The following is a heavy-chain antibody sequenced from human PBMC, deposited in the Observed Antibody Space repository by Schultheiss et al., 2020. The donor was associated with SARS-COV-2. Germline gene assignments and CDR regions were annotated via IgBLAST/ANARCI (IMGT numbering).Heavy chain of an antibody. D-gene: IGHD2-15*01. V-gene: IGHV3-33*01. Sequence: GESLKISCAASGFTFSSYGMHWVRQAPGKGLEWVAVIWHDGSQKYYADSVKGRFAISRDNSKNTVYLQMNSLRAEDTAVYYCARDVSECRGSTCYGRRFDPWGQGTLVTVSS. CDR1: GFTFSSYG. CDR3: ARDVSECRGSTCYGRRFDP. J-gene: IGHJ5*02. CDR2: IWHDGSQK.